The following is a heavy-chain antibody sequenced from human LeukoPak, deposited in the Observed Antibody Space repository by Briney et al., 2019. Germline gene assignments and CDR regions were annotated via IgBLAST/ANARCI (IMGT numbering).Heavy chain of an antibody. D-gene: IGHD3-22*01. V-gene: IGHV1-18*01. CDR1: GYTFTSYG. CDR3: ARSGPYDSSGYCYDY. Sequence: APVKVSCKASGYTFTSYGISWVRQAPGQGLEWMGWISAYNGNTNYAQKLQGRVTMTTDTSTSTAYMKLRSLRSDDTAVYYCARSGPYDSSGYCYDYWGQGTLVTVSS. CDR2: ISAYNGNT. J-gene: IGHJ4*02.